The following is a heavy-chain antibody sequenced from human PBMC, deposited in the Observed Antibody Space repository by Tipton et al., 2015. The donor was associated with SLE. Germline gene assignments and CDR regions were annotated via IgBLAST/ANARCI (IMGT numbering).Heavy chain of an antibody. J-gene: IGHJ6*02. CDR3: ASPIHRSFYYYYDMYV. D-gene: IGHD3-16*02. V-gene: IGHV4-61*01. CDR1: GGSVSGGSYY. CDR2: IYDSGST. Sequence: TLSLTCTVSGGSVSGGSYYWSWIRQPPGKGLEWIGYIYDSGSTNYNSFLKSRVTISVDTSKNQISLKLTSVTAADTAVYYCASPIHRSFYYYYDMYVWGPGTTVAVSS.